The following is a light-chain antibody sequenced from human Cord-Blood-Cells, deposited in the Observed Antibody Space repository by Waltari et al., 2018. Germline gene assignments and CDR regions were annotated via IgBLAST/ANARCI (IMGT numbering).Light chain of an antibody. V-gene: IGLV2-14*03. CDR1: SSDVGGYNY. J-gene: IGLJ1*01. CDR3: SSYTSSSTLV. Sequence: QSALTQPASVSGSPGQSITISCTGTSSDVGGYNYVFWYQQHPGKAPKLMIYDVSNRPSGVSTRFSRSKSGNAASLTISGLQAEDEADYYGSSYTSSSTLVFGTRTKVTVL. CDR2: DVS.